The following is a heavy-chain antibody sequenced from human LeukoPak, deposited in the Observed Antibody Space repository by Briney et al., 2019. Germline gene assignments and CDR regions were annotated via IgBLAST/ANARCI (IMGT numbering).Heavy chain of an antibody. V-gene: IGHV3-30*18. J-gene: IGHJ4*02. CDR1: GFTFSSYG. CDR3: AKDLKRYCSGGSCYSFDH. Sequence: GGSLRLSCAASGFTFSSYGMHWVRQAPGKGLEWVAVISYDGSNKYYADSVKGRFTISRDNSKNTLYLQMNSLRAEDTAVYYCAKDLKRYCSGGSCYSFDHWGQGTLVTVSS. D-gene: IGHD2-15*01. CDR2: ISYDGSNK.